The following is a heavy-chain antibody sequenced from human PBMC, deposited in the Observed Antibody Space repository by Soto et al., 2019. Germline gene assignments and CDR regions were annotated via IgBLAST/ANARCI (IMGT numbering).Heavy chain of an antibody. CDR3: ERDGVAAGNINFDY. V-gene: IGHV1-3*01. CDR1: GYTFTNYA. Sequence: ASVKVSCKASGYTFTNYAMHWVRQAPGQRLEWMGWINGGNGNTKYSPKLQDRVTITRDTSASTAYMELSSLRSEDTALYYCERDGVAAGNINFDYWGQGTLVTVAS. D-gene: IGHD6-25*01. CDR2: INGGNGNT. J-gene: IGHJ4*02.